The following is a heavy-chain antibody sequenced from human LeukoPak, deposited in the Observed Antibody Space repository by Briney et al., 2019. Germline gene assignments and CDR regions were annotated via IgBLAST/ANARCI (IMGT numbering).Heavy chain of an antibody. CDR1: GYSFTSYW. J-gene: IGHJ6*02. V-gene: IGHV5-51*01. CDR2: IYPGDSDT. Sequence: GESLKISCKGSGYSFTSYWIGWVRQMPGKGLEWMGIIYPGDSDTRYSPSFQGQVTISADKSISTAYLQWSSLKASDTAMYYCARQPTTLWLDHYYGMDVWGQGTTVTVSS. D-gene: IGHD5-18*01. CDR3: ARQPTTLWLDHYYGMDV.